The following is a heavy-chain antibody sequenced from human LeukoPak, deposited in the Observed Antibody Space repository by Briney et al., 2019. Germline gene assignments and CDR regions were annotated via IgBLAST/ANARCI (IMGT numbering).Heavy chain of an antibody. D-gene: IGHD5-18*01. Sequence: GASVKVSCKASGYTFTSYAMNWVRQAPGQGLEWMGWINTNTGNPTYAQGFTGRFVFSLDTSVSTAYLQISSLKAEDTAMYYCARAAAELWIQLWYQVFEFDYWGQGTLVTVSS. CDR1: GYTFTSYA. V-gene: IGHV7-4-1*02. CDR3: ARAAAELWIQLWYQVFEFDY. J-gene: IGHJ4*02. CDR2: INTNTGNP.